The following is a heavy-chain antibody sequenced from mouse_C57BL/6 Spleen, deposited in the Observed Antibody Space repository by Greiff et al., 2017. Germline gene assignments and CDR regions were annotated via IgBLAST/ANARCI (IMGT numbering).Heavy chain of an antibody. Sequence: QVQLQQSGAELVRPGTSVKVSCKASGYAFTNYLIEWVKQRPGQGLEWIGVINPGSGGTNYNEKFKGKATLTADKSSSTAYMQLSSLTSEDSAVXFCARCDYYGSSYRAMDYWGQGTSGTVSS. J-gene: IGHJ4*01. V-gene: IGHV1-54*01. CDR3: ARCDYYGSSYRAMDY. CDR2: INPGSGGT. D-gene: IGHD1-1*01. CDR1: GYAFTNYL.